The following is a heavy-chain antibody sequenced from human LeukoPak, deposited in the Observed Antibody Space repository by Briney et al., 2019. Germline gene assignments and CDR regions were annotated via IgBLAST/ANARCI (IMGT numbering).Heavy chain of an antibody. Sequence: PSETLSLTCSVSGGSISSYYWSWIRQPPGKGLEWIGYIYYSGSTNYSPSLKSRVTISVDTSKNQFSLKLSSVTAADTAVYYCARDLGIAASGTFFYYGMDVWGKGTTVTVSS. CDR3: ARDLGIAASGTFFYYGMDV. J-gene: IGHJ6*04. D-gene: IGHD6-13*01. CDR1: GGSISSYY. V-gene: IGHV4-59*01. CDR2: IYYSGST.